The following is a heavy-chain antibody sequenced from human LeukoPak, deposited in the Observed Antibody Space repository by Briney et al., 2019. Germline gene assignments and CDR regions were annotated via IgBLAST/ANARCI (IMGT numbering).Heavy chain of an antibody. D-gene: IGHD4-23*01. CDR1: GCTFISYA. Sequence: GASVKVSCKASGCTFISYAISWVRQAPGQGLEWMGGIIPIFGTANYAQKFQGRVTITADESTSTAYMELSSLRSEDTAVYYCARGPPMTTVVHFDYWGQGTLVTVSS. CDR2: IIPIFGTA. J-gene: IGHJ4*02. V-gene: IGHV1-69*13. CDR3: ARGPPMTTVVHFDY.